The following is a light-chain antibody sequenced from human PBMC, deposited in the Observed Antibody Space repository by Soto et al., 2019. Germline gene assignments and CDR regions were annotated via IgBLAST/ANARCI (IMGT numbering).Light chain of an antibody. Sequence: EIVMTQSPATLSVSPGERATLSYRASQSVSILLAWYQQKPGQAPRLLIHGATTWATGIPARFSGSGSGTDFTLTISRLEPEDFAVYYCQHYVERSPITFGQGTRLEI. CDR3: QHYVERSPIT. CDR1: QSVSIL. CDR2: GAT. V-gene: IGKV3-15*01. J-gene: IGKJ5*01.